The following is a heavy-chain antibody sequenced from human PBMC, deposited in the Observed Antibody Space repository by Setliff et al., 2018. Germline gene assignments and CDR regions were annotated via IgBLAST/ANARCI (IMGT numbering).Heavy chain of an antibody. CDR1: GGSFSGYY. J-gene: IGHJ6*03. V-gene: IGHV4-34*01. CDR2: INHSGST. Sequence: PSETLSLTCAVYGGSFSGYYFSWIRQPPGKGLEWIGEINHSGSTNYNPSLKSRVTISVDTSKNQFSLKMSSVTAEDKAVYYCARGRRHYYYYYMDVWGKGTTVTVSS. CDR3: ARGRRHYYYYYMDV.